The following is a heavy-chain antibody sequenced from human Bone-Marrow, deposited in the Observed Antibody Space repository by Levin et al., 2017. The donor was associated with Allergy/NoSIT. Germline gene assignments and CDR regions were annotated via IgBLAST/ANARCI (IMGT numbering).Heavy chain of an antibody. J-gene: IGHJ3*01. CDR1: GFSLTTRGMC. Sequence: SGSGPTLVKPTETLTLTCTFSGFSLTTRGMCVTWIRQPPGKALEWLAFVDWDDDKTYNASLKSRLTASRDKSKNDVVLTLTNVHPADTGTYYCARMVSSSANIGSYSGSYADVFDVWGPGKEVTVSS. CDR3: ARMVSSSANIGSYSGSYADVFDV. V-gene: IGHV2-70*01. D-gene: IGHD1-26*01. CDR2: VDWDDDK.